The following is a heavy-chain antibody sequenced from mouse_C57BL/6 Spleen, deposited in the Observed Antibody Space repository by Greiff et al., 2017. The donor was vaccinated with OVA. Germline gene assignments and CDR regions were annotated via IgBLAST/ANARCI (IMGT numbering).Heavy chain of an antibody. CDR3: ARWDSSGYYFDY. V-gene: IGHV1-82*01. D-gene: IGHD3-2*02. CDR2: IYPGDGDT. J-gene: IGHJ2*01. CDR1: GYAFSSSW. Sequence: QVQLQQSGPELVKPGASVKISCKASGYAFSSSWMNRVKQRPGKGLEWIGRIYPGDGDTNYNGKFKGKATLTADKSSSTAYMQLSSLTSEDSAVYFCARWDSSGYYFDYWGQGTTLTVSS.